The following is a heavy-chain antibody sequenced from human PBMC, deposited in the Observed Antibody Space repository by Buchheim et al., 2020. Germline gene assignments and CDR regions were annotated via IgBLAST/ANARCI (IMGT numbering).Heavy chain of an antibody. CDR1: GFPFSSYE. Sequence: EVQLVESGGGLVQPGGSLRLSCVASGFPFSSYEMNWVRQAPGKGLEWVSYISSRGTTIYYADSVKGRFTISRDNAKNYLSLQMNSLRAEDTAVYYCAKSIAPIDYWGQGAL. CDR3: AKSIAPIDY. D-gene: IGHD2-15*01. CDR2: ISSRGTTI. V-gene: IGHV3-48*03. J-gene: IGHJ4*02.